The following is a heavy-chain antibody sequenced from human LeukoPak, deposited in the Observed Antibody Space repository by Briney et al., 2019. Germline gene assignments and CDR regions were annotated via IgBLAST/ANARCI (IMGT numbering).Heavy chain of an antibody. J-gene: IGHJ4*02. CDR3: AKSPSAWLFDY. Sequence: GGSLRLSCAASGFSFSSFAMGWVRQAPGKGLEWVSGISGSGYEAYYADSVNGRFTISRDNSKSTVFLQMSSLRAEDTAIYYCAKSPSAWLFDYWGQGTLVTVSS. V-gene: IGHV3-23*01. D-gene: IGHD2-2*01. CDR1: GFSFSSFA. CDR2: ISGSGYEA.